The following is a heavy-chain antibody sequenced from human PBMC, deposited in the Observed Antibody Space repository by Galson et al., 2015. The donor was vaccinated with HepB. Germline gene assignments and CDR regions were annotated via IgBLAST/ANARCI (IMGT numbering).Heavy chain of an antibody. Sequence: SLRLSCAVSGFIFSSYAVSWVRQVPGKGLEWVSTISGSGLQTYYADSVKGRFTISRDNSKNTVYLQMNSLRVDDTAVYYCAKLTYFSGRAWGQGTLVTVSS. CDR1: GFIFSSYA. CDR3: AKLTYFSGRA. CDR2: ISGSGLQT. D-gene: IGHD1-1*01. V-gene: IGHV3-23*01. J-gene: IGHJ5*02.